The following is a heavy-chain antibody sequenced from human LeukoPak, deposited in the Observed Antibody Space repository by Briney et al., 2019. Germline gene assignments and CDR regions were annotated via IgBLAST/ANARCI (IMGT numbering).Heavy chain of an antibody. V-gene: IGHV3-23*01. CDR3: AKDLSSGWYPYYFDF. D-gene: IGHD6-19*01. J-gene: IGHJ4*02. CDR1: GLSFSNYA. CDR2: ITGSGAAT. Sequence: GRSLRLSCAPSGLSFSNYAINWGSQAPGNCLEWVSAITGSGAATFNAHSVKGRFTISRDNSKNTLYLQMNSLRAEDTAVYYCAKDLSSGWYPYYFDFWGRGTLVTVSS.